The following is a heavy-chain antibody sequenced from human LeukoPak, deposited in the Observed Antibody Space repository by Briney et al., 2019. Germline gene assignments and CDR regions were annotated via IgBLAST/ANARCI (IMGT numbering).Heavy chain of an antibody. CDR3: AKNAANYDFWSGDLDY. CDR1: GFTFDSYA. Sequence: GGSLRLSCAASGFTFDSYAMSWVRQAPGTGLEWVSAVSGTGGSTYYADSVKGRFTISRDNSKNTLYLQMNSLRAEDTAVYYCAKNAANYDFWSGDLDYWGQGTLVTVSS. D-gene: IGHD3-3*01. J-gene: IGHJ4*02. V-gene: IGHV3-23*01. CDR2: VSGTGGST.